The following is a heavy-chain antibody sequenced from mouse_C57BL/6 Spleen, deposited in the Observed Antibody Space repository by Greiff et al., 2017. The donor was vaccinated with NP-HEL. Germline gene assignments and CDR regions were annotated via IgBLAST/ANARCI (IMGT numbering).Heavy chain of an antibody. CDR3: AREGGSAWYIDV. CDR1: GFTFSDYY. CDR2: INYDGSST. V-gene: IGHV5-16*01. J-gene: IGHJ1*03. Sequence: EVKLVESEGGLVQPGSSMKLSCTASGFTFSDYYMAWVRQVPEKGLEWVANINYDGSSTYYLDSLKSRFIISRDNAKNILYLQMSSLKSEDTATYYCAREGGSAWYIDVWGTGTTVTVSS.